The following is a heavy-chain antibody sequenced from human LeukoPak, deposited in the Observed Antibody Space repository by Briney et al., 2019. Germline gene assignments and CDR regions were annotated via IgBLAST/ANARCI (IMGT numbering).Heavy chain of an antibody. V-gene: IGHV3-23*01. D-gene: IGHD1-26*01. CDR3: AKGGKWDVTPFDY. CDR1: GFTFTSYS. CDR2: ISGGGGST. Sequence: GGSLRLSCAASGFTFTSYSMNWVRQAPGKGLEWISTISGGGGSTYYADSVKGRFTISRDNSKNTLYLQVNSLRAEDTAVYYCAKGGKWDVTPFDYWGQGTLVTVSS. J-gene: IGHJ4*02.